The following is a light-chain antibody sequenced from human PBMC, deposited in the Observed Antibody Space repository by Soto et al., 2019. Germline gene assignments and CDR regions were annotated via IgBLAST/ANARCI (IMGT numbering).Light chain of an antibody. V-gene: IGKV3-20*01. Sequence: EIVLTQSPGTLSLSPGERATLSCRGSRSVSSNYLAWYQQKPGQAPRLLIYGASSRATGIPDRFSGSGSGTDFTLTISRLEPEDFAVYYCQQYGSSPFTFGPGTKVDFK. J-gene: IGKJ3*01. CDR2: GAS. CDR1: RSVSSNY. CDR3: QQYGSSPFT.